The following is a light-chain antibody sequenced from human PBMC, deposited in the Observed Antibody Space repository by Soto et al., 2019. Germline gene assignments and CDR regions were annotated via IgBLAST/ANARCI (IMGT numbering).Light chain of an antibody. V-gene: IGLV1-51*01. J-gene: IGLJ2*01. CDR2: DNN. CDR1: SSNIGNNY. Sequence: QSVLTQPPSVSAAPGQKVTISCSGSSSNIGNNYVSWYQQLPGTAPKLLIYDNNKRPSGIPDRFSGSTSGTSATLSITGLQTGDEADYYCGTWDSSLSALFGGGTKLTVL. CDR3: GTWDSSLSAL.